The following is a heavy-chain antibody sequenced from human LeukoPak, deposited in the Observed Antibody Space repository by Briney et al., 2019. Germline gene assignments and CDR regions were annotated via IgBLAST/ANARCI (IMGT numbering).Heavy chain of an antibody. V-gene: IGHV3-23*01. CDR2: ISGSGGST. J-gene: IGHJ4*02. CDR3: AKLDIVVVPAAMTFDY. D-gene: IGHD2-2*03. CDR1: GFTFSSYA. Sequence: PGGSLRLSCAAYGFTFSSYAMSWVRQAPGKGLEWVSAISGSGGSTYYADSVKGRFTISRDNSKNTLYLQMNSLRAEDTAVYYCAKLDIVVVPAAMTFDYWGQGTLVTVSS.